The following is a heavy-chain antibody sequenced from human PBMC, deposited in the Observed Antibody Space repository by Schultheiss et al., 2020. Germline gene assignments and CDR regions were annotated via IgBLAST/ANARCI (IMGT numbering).Heavy chain of an antibody. CDR3: AANRGGYGDYATYFDY. V-gene: IGHV3-23*01. CDR2: ISGSGGST. J-gene: IGHJ4*02. CDR1: GFTVSSNY. Sequence: GGSLRLSCAASGFTVSSNYMSWVRQAPGKGLEWVSAISGSGGSTYYADSVKGRFTISRDNSKNTLYLQMNSLRAEDTAVYYCAANRGGYGDYATYFDYWGQGTLVTVS. D-gene: IGHD4-17*01.